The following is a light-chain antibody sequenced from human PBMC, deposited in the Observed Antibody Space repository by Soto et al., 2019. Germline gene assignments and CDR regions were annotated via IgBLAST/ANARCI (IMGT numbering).Light chain of an antibody. V-gene: IGKV1-5*03. CDR3: QQYNSYPWT. CDR2: KAS. CDR1: QSISSW. Sequence: DIQMTQSPSTLSASVGDRVTITCRASQSISSWLAWYQQKPGKAPKLLIYKASSLESGVPSRFSGSGSGTEFTLAISSLQPDDLATYYCQQYNSYPWTFGQGTK. J-gene: IGKJ1*01.